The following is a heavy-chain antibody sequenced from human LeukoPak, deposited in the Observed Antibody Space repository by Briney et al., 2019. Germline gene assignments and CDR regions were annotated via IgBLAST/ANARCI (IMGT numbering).Heavy chain of an antibody. J-gene: IGHJ4*02. Sequence: GGSXXLSCAASGFTFSTYWXTWVRQAPGXXXEXVANINQDGSQKYYVDSVKGRFTISRDNAKNSLYLQMNSLRAEDTAVYYCLRTDSSGSRANWGQGTLVTVSS. CDR1: GFTFSTYW. CDR2: INQDGSQK. CDR3: LRTDSSGSRAN. D-gene: IGHD3-22*01. V-gene: IGHV3-7*01.